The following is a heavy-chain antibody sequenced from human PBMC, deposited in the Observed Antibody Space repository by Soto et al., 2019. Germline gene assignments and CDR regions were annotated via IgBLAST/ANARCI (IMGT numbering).Heavy chain of an antibody. V-gene: IGHV4-31*03. CDR1: GGSISSGGYY. Sequence: SETLSLTCTVSGGSISSGGYYWSWIRQHPGKGLEWIGYIYYSGSTYYNPSLKSRVTISVDTSKNQFSLKLSSVTAADTAAYYCARDLPSRGPGWFDPWGQGTLVTVSS. CDR2: IYYSGST. J-gene: IGHJ5*02. CDR3: ARDLPSRGPGWFDP.